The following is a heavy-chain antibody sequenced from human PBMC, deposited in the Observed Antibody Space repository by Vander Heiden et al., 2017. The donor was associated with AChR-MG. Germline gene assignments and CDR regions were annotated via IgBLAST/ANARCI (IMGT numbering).Heavy chain of an antibody. CDR3: AKDSGSSWLDAFDI. Sequence: QVQLVESGGGVVQPGRSLRLSSAASGLTSSSYGMHWVRQAPGKGLEWVAVISYDGSNKYYADSVKGRFTISRDNSKNTLYLQMNSMRAEDTAVYYCAKDSGSSWLDAFDIWGQGTMVTVSS. V-gene: IGHV3-30*18. CDR1: GLTSSSYG. CDR2: ISYDGSNK. J-gene: IGHJ3*02. D-gene: IGHD6-13*01.